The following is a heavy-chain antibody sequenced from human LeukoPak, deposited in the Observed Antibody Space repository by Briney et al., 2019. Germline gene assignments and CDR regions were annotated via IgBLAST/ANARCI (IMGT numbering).Heavy chain of an antibody. D-gene: IGHD1-26*01. Sequence: SVKVSCKASGGTFSSYAISWVRQAPGQGLEWMGRIIPIFGTANYAQKFQGRVTITTDESTSTAYMELSSLRSEDTAVYYCARGTSGSYPLNDAFDIWGQGTMVTASS. J-gene: IGHJ3*02. CDR3: ARGTSGSYPLNDAFDI. CDR2: IIPIFGTA. CDR1: GGTFSSYA. V-gene: IGHV1-69*05.